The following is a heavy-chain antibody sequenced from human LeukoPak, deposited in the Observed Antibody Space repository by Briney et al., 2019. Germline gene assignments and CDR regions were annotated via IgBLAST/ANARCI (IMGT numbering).Heavy chain of an antibody. Sequence: PSQTLSLTCTVSGGSISSGGYYWSWIRQHPGKGLEWIGYIYYSGSTFHNPSLKSRVTISVDTSKNQFSLKLSSVTAADTAVYYCARDHNYYDSSGYLFDPWGQGTLVTVSS. J-gene: IGHJ5*02. CDR1: GGSISSGGYY. CDR3: ARDHNYYDSSGYLFDP. CDR2: IYYSGST. D-gene: IGHD3-22*01. V-gene: IGHV4-31*03.